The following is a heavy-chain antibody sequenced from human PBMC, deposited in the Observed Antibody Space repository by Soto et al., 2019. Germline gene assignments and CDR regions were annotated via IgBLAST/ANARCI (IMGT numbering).Heavy chain of an antibody. Sequence: DEQLLESGGGLVQPGGSLRLSCAASGFTFKSFAMSWVRQAPGTGLEWVSSISGSGGSIYYADSVKGRFTISRDNSKTTLYLEMDSLKAEDTAVFYCAKCNSQWGSGDAFDLWGQGTMVIVSS. J-gene: IGHJ3*01. CDR1: GFTFKSFA. CDR3: AKCNSQWGSGDAFDL. D-gene: IGHD1-26*01. CDR2: ISGSGGSI. V-gene: IGHV3-23*01.